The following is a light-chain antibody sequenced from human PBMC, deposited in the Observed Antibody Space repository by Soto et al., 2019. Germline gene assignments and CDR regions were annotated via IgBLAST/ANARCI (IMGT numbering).Light chain of an antibody. J-gene: IGKJ2*01. Sequence: EIVLTQSPGTLSLSPGERATLSCRASQSVSSSYLAWYQQKPGQAPRLLIYGASSRATGIPDRFSGSGSGTDFTLTSSRLEPEDFAVYYCQQYGSSPPYIFGQGTKLEIK. CDR2: GAS. V-gene: IGKV3-20*01. CDR3: QQYGSSPPYI. CDR1: QSVSSSY.